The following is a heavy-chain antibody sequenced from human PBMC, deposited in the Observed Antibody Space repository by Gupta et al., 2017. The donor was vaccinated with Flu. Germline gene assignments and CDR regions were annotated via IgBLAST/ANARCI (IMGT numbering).Heavy chain of an antibody. V-gene: IGHV4-34*01. J-gene: IGHJ4*02. D-gene: IGHD1-26*01. CDR2: INHSGST. CDR1: GGSFSGYY. Sequence: QVQLQQWGAGLLKPSETLSLTCAVYGGSFSGYYWSWIRQPPGKGLEWIGEINHSGSTNYNPSLKSRVTISVDTSKNQFSLKLSSVTAADTAVYYCATLRREQKRPRDYWGQGTLVTVSS. CDR3: ATLRREQKRPRDY.